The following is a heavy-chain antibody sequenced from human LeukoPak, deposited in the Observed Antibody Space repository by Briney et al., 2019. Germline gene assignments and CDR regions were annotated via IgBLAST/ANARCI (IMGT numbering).Heavy chain of an antibody. CDR1: GDSVTDHY. CDR3: ARHYYGDVYYFDF. J-gene: IGHJ4*02. D-gene: IGHD4-17*01. CDR2: FYYNGRS. Sequence: PSETLSLTCTVSGDSVTDHYWSWIRQPPGRGLEWIAYFYYNGRSRYTPSLNSRVTISVDTSKNQFSLKVTSGTAADTAVYYCARHYYGDVYYFDFCGQGTLVTVSS. V-gene: IGHV4-59*08.